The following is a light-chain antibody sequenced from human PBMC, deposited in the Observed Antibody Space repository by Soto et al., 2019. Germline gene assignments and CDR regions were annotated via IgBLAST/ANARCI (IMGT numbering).Light chain of an antibody. V-gene: IGLV2-14*01. Sequence: QSALTQPASVSGSPGQSITISCTGTSSDVGGYNYVSWYQQYPGKAPKLMIYHVSNRPSGVSNRFSGSKSGNSASLTISGLQPEDEADYYCSSYTSTSTYVFGTGTSDRP. CDR2: HVS. CDR1: SSDVGGYNY. CDR3: SSYTSTSTYV. J-gene: IGLJ1*01.